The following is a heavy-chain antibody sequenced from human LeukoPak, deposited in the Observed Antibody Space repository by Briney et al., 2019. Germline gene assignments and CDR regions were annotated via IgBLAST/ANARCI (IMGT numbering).Heavy chain of an antibody. V-gene: IGHV3-7*01. CDR1: GFTFSSYW. CDR2: INQDGSTK. D-gene: IGHD3-22*01. J-gene: IGHJ6*02. Sequence: PGGSLRLSCAASGFTFSSYWMHWVRQAPGKGLEWVASINQDGSTKNHVDSVKGRFTISRDNAKNSLSLQMNSLTVEDAAVYYCAKDLHYYTSDVWGQGTTATVSS. CDR3: AKDLHYYTSDV.